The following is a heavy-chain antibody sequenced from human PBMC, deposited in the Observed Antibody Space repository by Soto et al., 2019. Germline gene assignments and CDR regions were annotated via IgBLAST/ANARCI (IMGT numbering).Heavy chain of an antibody. CDR1: GFTFSNFA. D-gene: IGHD6-13*01. J-gene: IGHJ4*02. Sequence: GGSLRLSCAPSGFTFSNFAMTWVRQAPGRGLEWVAAISGSGASTFYADSVKGRFTISRDNFKNTLFLQMNSLRVEDTAVYYCAKEGPYSSSLDYWGQGTLVTVSS. CDR2: ISGSGAST. CDR3: AKEGPYSSSLDY. V-gene: IGHV3-23*01.